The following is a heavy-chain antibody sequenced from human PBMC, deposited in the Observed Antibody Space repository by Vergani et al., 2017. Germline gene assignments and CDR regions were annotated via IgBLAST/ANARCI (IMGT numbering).Heavy chain of an antibody. V-gene: IGHV3-23*01. CDR3: AKAWLYCSSTSCHYYYYMDV. CDR1: GFTFSSYA. CDR2: ISGSGGST. D-gene: IGHD2-2*01. Sequence: EVQLLESGGGLVQPGGSLRLSCAASGFTFSSYAMSWVRQAPGKGLEWVSAISGSGGSTYYADSVKGRFTISRDNSKNTLYLKMNSLRAEDTAVYYCAKAWLYCSSTSCHYYYYMDVWGKGTTVTVSS. J-gene: IGHJ6*03.